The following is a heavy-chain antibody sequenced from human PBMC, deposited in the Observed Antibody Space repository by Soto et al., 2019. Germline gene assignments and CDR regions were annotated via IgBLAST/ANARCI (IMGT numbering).Heavy chain of an antibody. CDR2: ISGSGGST. J-gene: IGHJ6*02. Sequence: GGSLRLSCAASGFTFSSYAMSWVRQAPGKGLEWVSAISGSGGSTYYADSVKGRFTISRDNSKNTLYLQMNSLRAEDTAVYYCAKIGQLVLAFGPGYYYYGMDVWGQGTTVTVSS. V-gene: IGHV3-23*01. CDR3: AKIGQLVLAFGPGYYYYGMDV. D-gene: IGHD6-6*01. CDR1: GFTFSSYA.